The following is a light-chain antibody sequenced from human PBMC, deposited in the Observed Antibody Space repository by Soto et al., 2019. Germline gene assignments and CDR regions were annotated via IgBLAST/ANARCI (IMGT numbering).Light chain of an antibody. J-gene: IGKJ1*01. CDR2: GAS. CDR1: QSVTGNY. Sequence: EVVLTQSPCTLSLSPGERATLSCGASQSVTGNYLAWYQQKPGQAPRLLIFGASTRATGIPDRFSGSGSGTDFTLTISRLDPEDFAVYFCQQYGSSPRTFGQGTKVDIK. V-gene: IGKV3-20*01. CDR3: QQYGSSPRT.